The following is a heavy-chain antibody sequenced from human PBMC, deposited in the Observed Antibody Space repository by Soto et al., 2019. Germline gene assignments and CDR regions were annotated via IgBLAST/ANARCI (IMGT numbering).Heavy chain of an antibody. V-gene: IGHV3-30-3*01. D-gene: IGHD3-3*01. CDR2: ISYDGSNK. CDR1: GFTFSNYA. J-gene: IGHJ6*02. Sequence: PGGSLRLSCAASGFTFSNYAMHWVRQAPGKGLEWVAVISYDGSNKYYADSVKGRFTISRDNSKNTLYLQMNSLRTEDTAVYYCARTYDYYYYAMNVWGQGTTVTVS. CDR3: ARTYDYYYYAMNV.